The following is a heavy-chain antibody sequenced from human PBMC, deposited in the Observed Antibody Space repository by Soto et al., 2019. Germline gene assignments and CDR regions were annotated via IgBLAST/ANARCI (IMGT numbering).Heavy chain of an antibody. CDR2: ISAGRNT. Sequence: EVQLLESGGGFVQPGGSLRLSCAASGFNVSSYAMTWVRQGPGKGLEWVSAISAGRNTFYADSVKGRFTISRDNSKNTLYLQMSSLRVEDTAIYYCAKERDFWSSYGWLDPWGQGTLVTVSS. CDR3: AKERDFWSSYGWLDP. J-gene: IGHJ5*02. V-gene: IGHV3-23*01. CDR1: GFNVSSYA. D-gene: IGHD3-3*01.